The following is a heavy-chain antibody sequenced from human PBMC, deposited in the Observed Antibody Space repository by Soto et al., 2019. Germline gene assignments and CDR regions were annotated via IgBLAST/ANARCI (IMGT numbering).Heavy chain of an antibody. CDR1: GGSISSGDYY. Sequence: QVQLQQWGAGLLKPSQTLSLTCTVSGGSISSGDYYWSWIRQPPGKGLEWIGYIYYSGSTYYNPSLKSRVTISVDTSKNQFSLKLSSVTAADTAVYYCARRLGVRGEYWFDPWGQGTLVTVSS. CDR2: IYYSGST. V-gene: IGHV4-30-4*01. D-gene: IGHD3-10*01. CDR3: ARRLGVRGEYWFDP. J-gene: IGHJ5*02.